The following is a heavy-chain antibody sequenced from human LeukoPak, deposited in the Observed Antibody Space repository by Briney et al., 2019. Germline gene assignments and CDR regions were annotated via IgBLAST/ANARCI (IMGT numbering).Heavy chain of an antibody. V-gene: IGHV4-59*01. J-gene: IGHJ6*03. CDR2: IYYSGST. CDR1: GGSISSYY. D-gene: IGHD3-16*01. CDR3: ARETSQKGAHYMDV. Sequence: TETLSLTCTVSGGSISSYYWSWIRQPPGKGLEWIGYIYYSGSTNYKPSLKSRVTISVDTSKNQFSLKLSSVTAADTAVYYCARETSQKGAHYMDVWGKGTTVTISS.